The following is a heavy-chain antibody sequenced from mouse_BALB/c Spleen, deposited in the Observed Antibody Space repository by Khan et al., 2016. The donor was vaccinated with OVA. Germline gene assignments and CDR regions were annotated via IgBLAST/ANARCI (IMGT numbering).Heavy chain of an antibody. V-gene: IGHV5-4*02. J-gene: IGHJ3*01. CDR1: GFTFSDYY. CDR2: ISDVGSYI. CDR3: IRGYYGDPFAY. D-gene: IGHD2-13*01. Sequence: EVQLLETGGGLVKPGGSLKLSCEASGFTFSDYYMYWVRQTPEKRLEWVATISDVGSYIYYLDNVKGRFTISRDNAKNNLYLQMNSLKSEDTAMXYCIRGYYGDPFAYWGHGTLVTVSA.